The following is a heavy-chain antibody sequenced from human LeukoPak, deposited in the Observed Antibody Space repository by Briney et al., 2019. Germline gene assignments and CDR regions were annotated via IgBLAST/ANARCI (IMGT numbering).Heavy chain of an antibody. D-gene: IGHD3-10*01. J-gene: IGHJ4*02. CDR1: GFTFSSYA. CDR2: ISGSGGST. Sequence: GGSLRLSCAASGFTFSSYAMSWVRQAPGKGLEWVSAISGSGGSTYYADSVKGRFTISRDNSKNTLYLQMNSLRAEDTAVYYCARGIHASGGYGSGSYYPYWGQGTLVTVSS. CDR3: ARGIHASGGYGSGSYYPY. V-gene: IGHV3-23*01.